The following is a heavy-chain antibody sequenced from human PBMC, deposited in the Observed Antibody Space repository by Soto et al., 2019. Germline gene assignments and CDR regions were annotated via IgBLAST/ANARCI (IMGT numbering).Heavy chain of an antibody. Sequence: GGSLRLSCAASGFTFSSYAMSWVRQAPGKGLEWVSAISGSGGGTYYADSVKGRFTISRDNSKNTLYLQMNSLRAEDTAVYYCAKGLAEWLRLGRDDAFDIWGQGTMVTVSS. CDR3: AKGLAEWLRLGRDDAFDI. CDR2: ISGSGGGT. J-gene: IGHJ3*02. D-gene: IGHD5-12*01. CDR1: GFTFSSYA. V-gene: IGHV3-23*01.